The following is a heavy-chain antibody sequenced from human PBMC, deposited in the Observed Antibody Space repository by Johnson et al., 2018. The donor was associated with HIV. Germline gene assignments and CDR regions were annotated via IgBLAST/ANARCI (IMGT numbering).Heavy chain of an antibody. V-gene: IGHV3-23*04. CDR1: GLTSSSYA. Sequence: VQLVESGGGLIQPGGSLRLSCAASGLTSSSYAMSRVRQAPGQGLERDSTMRGSGGSTYYADSVTVRFPRSRDNSKNTLYLQMNSLGAEDTAVYYCARNSGNGLVLRGDAFDMWGQGTMVTVSS. J-gene: IGHJ3*02. CDR3: ARNSGNGLVLRGDAFDM. D-gene: IGHD2-8*01. CDR2: MRGSGGST.